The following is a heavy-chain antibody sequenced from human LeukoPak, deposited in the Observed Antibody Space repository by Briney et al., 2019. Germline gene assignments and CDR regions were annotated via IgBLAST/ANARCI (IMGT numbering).Heavy chain of an antibody. Sequence: ASVKVSCKVSGYTLTELSMHWVRQAPGKGLEWMGGFDPEDGETICAQKFQGRVTMTEDTSTDTAYMELSSLRSEDTAVYYCATAVAAAGLYNWFDPWGQGTLVTVSS. D-gene: IGHD6-13*01. V-gene: IGHV1-24*01. CDR2: FDPEDGET. J-gene: IGHJ5*02. CDR3: ATAVAAAGLYNWFDP. CDR1: GYTLTELS.